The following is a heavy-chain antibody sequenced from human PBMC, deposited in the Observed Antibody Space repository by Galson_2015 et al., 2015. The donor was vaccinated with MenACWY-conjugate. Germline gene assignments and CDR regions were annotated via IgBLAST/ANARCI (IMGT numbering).Heavy chain of an antibody. CDR2: IYSSGST. D-gene: IGHD1-14*01. V-gene: IGHV4-61*01. CDR1: GGSVSSGSY. CDR3: AREYNK. Sequence: SETLSLTCTVSGGSVSSGSYWTWIRQPPGKGLEWIGLIYSSGSTKYNPSLKSRVTISLDMSKSQVSLKLSSVTAADTAVYYCAREYNKWGQGTLVTVSS. J-gene: IGHJ4*02.